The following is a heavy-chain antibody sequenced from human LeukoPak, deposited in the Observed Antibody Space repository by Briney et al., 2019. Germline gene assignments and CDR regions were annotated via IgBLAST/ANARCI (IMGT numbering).Heavy chain of an antibody. Sequence: ASVKVSCKASGYTFSGYYMHWVRQAPGQGLEGMGWINPKSGGTNEAQKFHDRGKMNRDTVIRTAYMEVSRLRSDDTAVYYCARSPDILTGENFDYWGQGTLVTVSS. D-gene: IGHD3-9*01. CDR3: ARSPDILTGENFDY. CDR1: GYTFSGYY. V-gene: IGHV1-2*02. CDR2: INPKSGGT. J-gene: IGHJ4*02.